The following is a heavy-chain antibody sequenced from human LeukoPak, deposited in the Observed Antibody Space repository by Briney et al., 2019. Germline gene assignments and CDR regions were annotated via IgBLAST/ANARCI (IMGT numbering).Heavy chain of an antibody. CDR3: AKVFIGYFDY. CDR1: GFTFSSYS. J-gene: IGHJ4*02. V-gene: IGHV3-21*04. CDR2: ISSSSSYI. D-gene: IGHD1-26*01. Sequence: SGGSLRLSCAASGFTFSSYSMNWVRQAPGKGLEWVSSISSSSSYIYYADSVKGRFTISRDNAKNSLYLQMNSLRAEDTAVYYCAKVFIGYFDYWGQGTLVTVSS.